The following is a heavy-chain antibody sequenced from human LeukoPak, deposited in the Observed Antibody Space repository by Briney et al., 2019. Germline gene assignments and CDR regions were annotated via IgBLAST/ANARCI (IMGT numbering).Heavy chain of an antibody. V-gene: IGHV1-24*01. CDR1: GHSLTKFT. D-gene: IGHD1-26*01. CDR2: FDPERGET. CDR3: ATGSIVYDF. J-gene: IGHJ4*02. Sequence: GASVKVSCKVSGHSLTKFTMEWVQQAPGKGLEWMGGFDPERGETIHAQKFQGRFTMTEDTSTDTAYMELNSLTSEDTAVYYCATGSIVYDFWGQGTLVTVSS.